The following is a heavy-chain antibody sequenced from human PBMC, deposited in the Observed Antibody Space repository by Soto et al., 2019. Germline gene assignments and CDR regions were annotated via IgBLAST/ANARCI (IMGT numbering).Heavy chain of an antibody. CDR1: GYIFTSLA. D-gene: IGHD1-1*01. CDR3: ARDLDAYNSTGY. V-gene: IGHV1-3*01. CDR2: INPGNGNT. Sequence: GASVKVSCKASGYIFTSLAMHWVRQAPGQRLEWMGWINPGNGNTKYSQSFQGRVTITRDTSANTAYMELSSLRSEDTAVYFCARDLDAYNSTGYWGQGTLVTVSS. J-gene: IGHJ4*02.